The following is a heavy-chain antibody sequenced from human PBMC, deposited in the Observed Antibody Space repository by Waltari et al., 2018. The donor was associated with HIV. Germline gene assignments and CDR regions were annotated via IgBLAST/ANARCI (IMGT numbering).Heavy chain of an antibody. V-gene: IGHV1-2*02. J-gene: IGHJ4*02. CDR3: ARVKVLWFGGFSGFDY. CDR1: GYTFTGYY. D-gene: IGHD3-10*01. Sequence: QVQLVQSGAEVKKPGASVTVSCKASGYTFTGYYMHWVRQAPGQGLEWMGWINPNSGGTNYAQKFQGRVTMTRDTSISTAYMELSRLRSDDTAVYYCARVKVLWFGGFSGFDYWGQGTLVTVSS. CDR2: INPNSGGT.